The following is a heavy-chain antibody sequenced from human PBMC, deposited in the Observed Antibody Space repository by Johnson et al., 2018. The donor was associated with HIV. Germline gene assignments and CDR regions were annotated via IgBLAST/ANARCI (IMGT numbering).Heavy chain of an antibody. J-gene: IGHJ3*02. Sequence: QMQLVESGGGLVQPGGSLRLSCVASGFTFNSYWMTWVRQAPGKGLEWVAVISYDGSNKYYSDSVKCRFTISRDNSKSTLYLQMNSLRAEDTAVYYCAKVAVATAAGGVALDIWGPGTMVTVSS. D-gene: IGHD6-13*01. CDR2: ISYDGSNK. V-gene: IGHV3-30*18. CDR3: AKVAVATAAGGVALDI. CDR1: GFTFNSYW.